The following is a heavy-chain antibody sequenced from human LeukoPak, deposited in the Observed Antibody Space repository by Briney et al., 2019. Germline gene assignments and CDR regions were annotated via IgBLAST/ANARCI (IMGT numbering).Heavy chain of an antibody. V-gene: IGHV4-39*01. CDR3: ARRPNYVLRYFDWLHPLGMDV. D-gene: IGHD3-9*01. CDR1: GGSISSSSYY. J-gene: IGHJ6*02. CDR2: IHYSGRT. Sequence: PSETLSLTCTVSGGSISSSSYYWGWIRQPPGKGLEWIGSIHYSGRTYYNPSLKSRVTISVDTSKNQFSLKLSSVTAADTAVYYCARRPNYVLRYFDWLHPLGMDVWGQGTTVTVSS.